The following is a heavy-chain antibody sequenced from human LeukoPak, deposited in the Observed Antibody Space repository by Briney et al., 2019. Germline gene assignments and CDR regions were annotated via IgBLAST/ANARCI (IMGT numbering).Heavy chain of an antibody. Sequence: ASVKVSCKASGYTFTSYDINWVRQATGQRLEWMGWMNPNSGNTGYAQKFQGRVTMTRNTSISTAYMELSSLRSEDTAVYYCARAYCSGGSPLCYYYYYYGMDVWGQGTAVTVSS. D-gene: IGHD2-15*01. CDR2: MNPNSGNT. J-gene: IGHJ6*02. V-gene: IGHV1-8*01. CDR1: GYTFTSYD. CDR3: ARAYCSGGSPLCYYYYYYGMDV.